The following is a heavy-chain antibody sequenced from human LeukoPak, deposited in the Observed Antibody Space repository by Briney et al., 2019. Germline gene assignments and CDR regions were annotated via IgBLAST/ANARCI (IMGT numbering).Heavy chain of an antibody. D-gene: IGHD6-19*01. Sequence: GGSLILSCTTSGFTFPTYSMSGVRQAPGQGLEWVASIFGSASKIYHAGSVKGRFTVSRDNSKNTLYLQMNGLRVEDTALYYCVKDRVPDSGWSFDVWGQGTMVTVSA. CDR1: GFTFPTYS. V-gene: IGHV3-23*01. J-gene: IGHJ3*01. CDR3: VKDRVPDSGWSFDV. CDR2: IFGSASKI.